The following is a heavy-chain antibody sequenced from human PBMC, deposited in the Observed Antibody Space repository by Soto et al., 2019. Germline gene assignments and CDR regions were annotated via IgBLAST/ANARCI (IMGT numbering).Heavy chain of an antibody. CDR1: GFTFSSYA. J-gene: IGHJ6*03. V-gene: IGHV3-23*01. CDR3: AKAAARDYYYYMDV. Sequence: EVQLLESGGGLVQPGGSLRLSCAASGFTFSSYATSWVRQAPGKGLEWVSAISGSGGSTYYADSVKGRFTISRDNSKNTLYLQKNSLRAEDTAVYYCAKAAARDYYYYMDVWGKGTTVTVSS. CDR2: ISGSGGST.